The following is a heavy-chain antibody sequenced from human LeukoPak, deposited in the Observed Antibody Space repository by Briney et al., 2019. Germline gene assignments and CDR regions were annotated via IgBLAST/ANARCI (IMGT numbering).Heavy chain of an antibody. J-gene: IGHJ4*02. V-gene: IGHV1-18*01. D-gene: IGHD3-22*01. Sequence: ASVTVSCKASGYTFTSYGISWVRQAPGQGLEWMGWISAYNGNTNYAQKLQGRVTMTTDTSTSTAYMELRSLRSDDTAVYYCARADNPDSSGYYPFDYWGQGTLVTVSS. CDR2: ISAYNGNT. CDR1: GYTFTSYG. CDR3: ARADNPDSSGYYPFDY.